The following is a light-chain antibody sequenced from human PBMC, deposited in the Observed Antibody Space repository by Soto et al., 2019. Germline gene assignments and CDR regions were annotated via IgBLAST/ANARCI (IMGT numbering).Light chain of an antibody. CDR3: QQYYSTPLT. J-gene: IGKJ4*01. Sequence: TVMTRSPASLALSLVVRSTIDCSSRQPRLYRSNNKNYLAWYQQKPGQPPTLLIYWSSTRESGVPDRFSGSGSGTDFTLTISSLQAEDVAVYYCQQYYSTPLTFGGGTKVDIK. V-gene: IGKV4-1*01. CDR1: QPRLYRSNNKNY. CDR2: WSS.